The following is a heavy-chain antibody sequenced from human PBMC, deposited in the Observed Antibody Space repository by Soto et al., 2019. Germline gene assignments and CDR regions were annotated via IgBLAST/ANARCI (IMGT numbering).Heavy chain of an antibody. Sequence: GGSLRLSCAASGFTFSSYAMSWVRQAPGKGLEWVSAISGSGGSTYYADSVKGRFTISRDNSKNTLYLQMNSLRAEDTAVYYCAKVRKGYCSCTSCSTDYWGQGTLVTVSS. D-gene: IGHD2-2*01. CDR2: ISGSGGST. V-gene: IGHV3-23*01. CDR1: GFTFSSYA. J-gene: IGHJ4*02. CDR3: AKVRKGYCSCTSCSTDY.